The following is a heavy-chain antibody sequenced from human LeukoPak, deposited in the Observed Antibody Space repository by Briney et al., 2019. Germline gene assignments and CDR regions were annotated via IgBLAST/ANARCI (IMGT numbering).Heavy chain of an antibody. V-gene: IGHV3-23*01. Sequence: GGSLRLSCAASGFTFSSYAMSWVRQAPGKGLEWVSAISGSGGSTYYADSVKGRFTISRDNSKNTLYLQMNSLRAEDTAVYYRAKDGIPWAVVTPWVYWYFDLWGRGTLVTVSS. D-gene: IGHD4-23*01. J-gene: IGHJ2*01. CDR3: AKDGIPWAVVTPWVYWYFDL. CDR1: GFTFSSYA. CDR2: ISGSGGST.